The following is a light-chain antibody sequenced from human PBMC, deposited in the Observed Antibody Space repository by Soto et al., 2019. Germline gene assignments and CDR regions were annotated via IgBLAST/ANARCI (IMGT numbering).Light chain of an antibody. V-gene: IGLV1-40*01. CDR3: QSYDSSLSGSYV. CDR1: SSNIGAGYD. CDR2: GNS. Sequence: VLTQPPSVSGAPGQRVTISCTGSSSNIGAGYDVHWYQQLPGTAPKLLIYGNSNRPSGVPDRFSGSKSGTSASLAITGLQAEDEADYYCQSYDSSLSGSYVFGTGTKLTVL. J-gene: IGLJ1*01.